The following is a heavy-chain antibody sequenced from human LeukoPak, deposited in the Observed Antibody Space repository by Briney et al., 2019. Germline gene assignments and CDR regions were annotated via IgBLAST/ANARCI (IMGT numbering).Heavy chain of an antibody. D-gene: IGHD3-9*01. CDR2: ISSSSSTI. V-gene: IGHV3-48*04. Sequence: GGSLRLSCAASGFTFSSYSMNWVRQAPGKGLEWVSYISSSSSTIYYADSVKGRFTISRDNAKNSLYLQMNSLRAEDTAVYYCARDLDFDWPLMAGYYCGMDVWGQGTTVTVSS. J-gene: IGHJ6*02. CDR3: ARDLDFDWPLMAGYYCGMDV. CDR1: GFTFSSYS.